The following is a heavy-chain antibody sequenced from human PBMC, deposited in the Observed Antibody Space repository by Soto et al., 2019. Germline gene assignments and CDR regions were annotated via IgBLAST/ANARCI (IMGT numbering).Heavy chain of an antibody. V-gene: IGHV1-18*01. J-gene: IGHJ6*02. CDR2: ISAYNGNT. D-gene: IGHD2-15*01. CDR1: GYTFPNYG. Sequence: ASVKVSCKASGYTFPNYGISWVRQAPGQGLEWMGWISAYNGNTNYAQKLQGRVTMTTDTSTYTAYMELRSLRSDDTAVYYCARDWGNCTGGSWYAYYYYYYGMDVWGQGTTVTVSS. CDR3: ARDWGNCTGGSWYAYYYYYYGMDV.